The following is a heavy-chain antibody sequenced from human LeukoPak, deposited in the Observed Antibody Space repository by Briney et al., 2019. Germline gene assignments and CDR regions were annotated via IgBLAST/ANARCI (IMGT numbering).Heavy chain of an antibody. CDR1: GGSISSSNYY. D-gene: IGHD2-2*01. CDR2: IYYSGST. V-gene: IGHV4-39*07. Sequence: SETLSLTGTVSGGSISSSNYYWGWIRQPPGKELEWIGSIYYSGSTYSNPSLKSRVTISVDTSKNQFSLKLSSVTAADTAVYYCAREGDATSWFDPWGQGTLVTVSS. CDR3: AREGDATSWFDP. J-gene: IGHJ5*02.